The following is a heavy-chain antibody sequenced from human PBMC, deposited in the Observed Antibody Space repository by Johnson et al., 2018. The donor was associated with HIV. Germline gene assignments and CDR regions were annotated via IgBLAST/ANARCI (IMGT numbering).Heavy chain of an antibody. CDR2: VSYEGSNK. D-gene: IGHD1-26*01. Sequence: QMMLVESGGGVVQPGRSLRLSCAASGFTFSNYAMYWVRQAPGKGLEWVAGVSYEGSNKYFADTVQGRFIISRDNSKSTLYLQMNSLKTEDTAMYYCTTWGYGIGGAFDIWGQGTMVTVSS. V-gene: IGHV3-30-3*01. J-gene: IGHJ3*02. CDR1: GFTFSNYA. CDR3: TTWGYGIGGAFDI.